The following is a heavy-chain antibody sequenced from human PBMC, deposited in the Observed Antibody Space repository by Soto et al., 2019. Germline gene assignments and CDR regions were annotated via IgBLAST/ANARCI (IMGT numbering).Heavy chain of an antibody. V-gene: IGHV4-39*01. J-gene: IGHJ6*02. D-gene: IGHD7-27*01. Sequence: SETLSLTCTVSGGSISSSSYYWGWIRQPPGKGLEWIGSIYYSGSTYYNPSLKSRVTISVDTSKNQFSLKLSSVTAADTAVYYCARGFLGTAGTYYYDGMDVWGQGTTVSVSS. CDR3: ARGFLGTAGTYYYDGMDV. CDR1: GGSISSSSYY. CDR2: IYYSGST.